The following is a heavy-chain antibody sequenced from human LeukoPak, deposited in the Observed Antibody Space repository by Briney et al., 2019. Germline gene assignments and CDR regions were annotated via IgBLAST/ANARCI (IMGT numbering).Heavy chain of an antibody. CDR1: GFTFSSYG. CDR3: AREVSFDWNYNYYYGMDV. CDR2: IRYDGSNK. J-gene: IGHJ6*02. D-gene: IGHD3-9*01. Sequence: GGSLRLSCAASGFTFSSYGMHWVRQAPGKGLEWVAFIRYDGSNKYYADSVKGRFTISRDNSKNTLYLQMNSLRAEDTAVYYCAREVSFDWNYNYYYGMDVWGQGTTVTVSS. V-gene: IGHV3-30*02.